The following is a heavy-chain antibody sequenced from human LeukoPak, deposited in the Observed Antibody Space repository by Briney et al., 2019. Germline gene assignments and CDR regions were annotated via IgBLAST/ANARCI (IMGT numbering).Heavy chain of an antibody. D-gene: IGHD1-1*01. V-gene: IGHV3-33*01. CDR3: ARDRGYAEPSYFDY. Sequence: PGGSLRLSCAAPGFTFSSYGMHWVRQAPGKGLEWVAVIWYDGSNKYYADSVKGRFTISRDNSKNTLYLQMNSLRAEDTAVYYCARDRGYAEPSYFDYWGQGTLVTVSS. CDR2: IWYDGSNK. J-gene: IGHJ4*02. CDR1: GFTFSSYG.